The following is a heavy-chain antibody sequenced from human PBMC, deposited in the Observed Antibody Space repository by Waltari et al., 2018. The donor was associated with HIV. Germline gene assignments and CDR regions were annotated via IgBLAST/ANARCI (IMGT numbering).Heavy chain of an antibody. D-gene: IGHD1-7*01. J-gene: IGHJ4*02. CDR3: AAGTGRSDFDY. CDR2: IKSKSDAGTR. V-gene: IGHV3-15*05. CDR1: GVNFDDAW. Sequence: EVYLVESGGGLVEPGGSLRLACAASGVNFDDAWMSWVRQAPGKGLEWVGRIKSKSDAGTRHFAAPVKGRFAISRDYSKKIVYLQMSNLKAEDTAVYYCAAGTGRSDFDYWGQGTLVTVSS.